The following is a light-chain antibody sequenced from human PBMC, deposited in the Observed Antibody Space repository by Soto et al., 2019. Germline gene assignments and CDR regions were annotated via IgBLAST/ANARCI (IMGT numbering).Light chain of an antibody. V-gene: IGKV1-39*01. J-gene: IGKJ2*01. Sequence: DIQMTQSPSSLSASVGDTVTITCRASQSISVHLNWYQQKGGKVPKLLIYAASNLYSGVPSRFSGSGSEPDFALPISSLQPEDFVTSYFRQSYFTPATFGQGTRLEIK. CDR3: RQSYFTPAT. CDR1: QSISVH. CDR2: AAS.